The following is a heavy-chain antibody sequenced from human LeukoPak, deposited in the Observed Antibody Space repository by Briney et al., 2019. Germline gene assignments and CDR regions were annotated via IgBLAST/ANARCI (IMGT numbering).Heavy chain of an antibody. Sequence: SETLSLTCTVSGGSISSSSYYWGWIRQPPGKGLEWIGSIYYSGSTYYNPSLKSRVTISVDTSKNQFSLKLSSVTAAYTAVYYCARLTIFGVVNYDYWGQGTLVTVSS. CDR2: IYYSGST. D-gene: IGHD3-3*01. CDR3: ARLTIFGVVNYDY. CDR1: GGSISSSSYY. V-gene: IGHV4-39*01. J-gene: IGHJ4*02.